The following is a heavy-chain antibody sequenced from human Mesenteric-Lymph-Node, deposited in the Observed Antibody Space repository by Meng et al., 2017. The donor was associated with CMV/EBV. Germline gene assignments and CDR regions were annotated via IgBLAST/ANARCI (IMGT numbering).Heavy chain of an antibody. V-gene: IGHV3-30-3*01. CDR1: VFTFSHYA. Sequence: SCAASVFTFSHYAIHWVRQAPGKGLEWVALISYDGSDKYYADSVEGRFTISRDNSKTTRYLQMNGLRAEDTAVYYCARGGGWYYFDNWGQGTLVTVSS. D-gene: IGHD6-19*01. CDR3: ARGGGWYYFDN. CDR2: ISYDGSDK. J-gene: IGHJ4*02.